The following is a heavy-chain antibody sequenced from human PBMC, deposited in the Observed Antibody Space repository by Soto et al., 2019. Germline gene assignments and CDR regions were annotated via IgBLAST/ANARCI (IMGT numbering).Heavy chain of an antibody. Sequence: EVQLVESGGGLVKPGGSLRLSCAASGFTFSSCSMNCVRQAPGKGLEWVSSISSSSSYIYYADSVKGRFTISRDNAKNSLYLQMNILRAEATAVQYCARESGSYFLGLDYWGQGTLVTVSS. CDR3: ARESGSYFLGLDY. D-gene: IGHD1-26*01. CDR1: GFTFSSCS. J-gene: IGHJ4*02. V-gene: IGHV3-21*01. CDR2: ISSSSSYI.